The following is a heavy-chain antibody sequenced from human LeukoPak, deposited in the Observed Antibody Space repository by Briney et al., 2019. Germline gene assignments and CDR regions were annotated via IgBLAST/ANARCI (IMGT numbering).Heavy chain of an antibody. Sequence: ASVRVSCKASGYTFSGYYIHWVRQAPGQGLEWMGWINPNTGGTKYAQKFQDRVTMTRDTSISTAYMELSRLRSDDTAVYYCARPLRVTMIRGAAFRASSDFDPWGQGTLVTVSS. CDR1: GYTFSGYY. CDR3: ARPLRVTMIRGAAFRASSDFDP. D-gene: IGHD3-10*01. J-gene: IGHJ5*02. V-gene: IGHV1-2*02. CDR2: INPNTGGT.